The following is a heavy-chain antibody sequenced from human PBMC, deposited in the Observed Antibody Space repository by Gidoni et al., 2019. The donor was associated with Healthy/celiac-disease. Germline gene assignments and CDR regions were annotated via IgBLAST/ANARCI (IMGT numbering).Heavy chain of an antibody. J-gene: IGHJ4*02. CDR3: ARVVGYCSSTSCYSYFDF. V-gene: IGHV4-38-2*01. Sequence: QVQLQESGPGLVKPSETLSLTCAVSGYSISSGYYWGWIRQPPGKGLEWIGGMSHSGSTYYNPSLKSRVTISVNTSKSQFSLKLTSVTAADTAVFYCARVVGYCSSTSCYSYFDFWGQGTLVTVSS. CDR2: MSHSGST. CDR1: GYSISSGYY. D-gene: IGHD2-2*02.